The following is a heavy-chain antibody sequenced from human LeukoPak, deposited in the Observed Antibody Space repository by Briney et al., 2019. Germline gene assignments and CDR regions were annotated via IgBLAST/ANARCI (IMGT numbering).Heavy chain of an antibody. CDR1: GGSFSGYY. J-gene: IGHJ6*02. V-gene: IGHV4-34*01. CDR2: INHSGST. CDR3: ARFRSRKIYYYGMDV. Sequence: SETLSLTCAVYGGSFSGYYWSWIRQPPGKRLEWIGEINHSGSTNYNPSLKSRVTISVDTSKDQFSLKLSSVTAADTAVYYCARFRSRKIYYYGMDVWGQGTTVTVSS.